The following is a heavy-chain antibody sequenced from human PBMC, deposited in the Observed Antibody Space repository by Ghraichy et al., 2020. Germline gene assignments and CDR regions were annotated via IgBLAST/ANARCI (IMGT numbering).Heavy chain of an antibody. CDR2: IYRGGGT. CDR3: ARGTTVTTTPFDY. D-gene: IGHD4-17*01. J-gene: IGHJ4*02. Sequence: GGSLRLSCAASGFAVGSYYMTWVRQAPGKGLEWVSLIYRGGGTNYADSVKGRFTISRDDSKNTLYLQMISLRAEDTAVYYCARGTTVTTTPFDYWGQGTLVTVSS. CDR1: GFAVGSYY. V-gene: IGHV3-53*01.